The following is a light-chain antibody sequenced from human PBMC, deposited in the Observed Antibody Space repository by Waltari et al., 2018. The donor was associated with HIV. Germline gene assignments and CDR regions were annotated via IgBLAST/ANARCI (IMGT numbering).Light chain of an antibody. CDR2: EVN. CDR1: SSDVGAFNH. J-gene: IGLJ3*02. Sequence: QSALTQPASASGAPGQSITISCRGTSSDVGAFNHVSWYQLHPGKAPKFIIYEVNRGPSGVSDRFSGSKSGNTASLTISGRQEEDEGLYYCSSYTRGDSSYVLFGVGTRLSVL. V-gene: IGLV2-14*01. CDR3: SSYTRGDSSYVL.